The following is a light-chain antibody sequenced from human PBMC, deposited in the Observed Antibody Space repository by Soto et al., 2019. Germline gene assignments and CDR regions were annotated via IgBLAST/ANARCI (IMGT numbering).Light chain of an antibody. CDR1: QSVGSD. J-gene: IGKJ1*01. CDR3: KQYLAGPRT. V-gene: IGKV3-15*01. CDR2: GAS. Sequence: EIVMTQSPATLSVSPGARATLSCRASQSVGSDLVWYRQKPGQAPRLLIYGASNRATGVPDRFSGSGSGTVFTLTSSGLQSDDFAFNYFKQYLAGPRTFAKGTRVE.